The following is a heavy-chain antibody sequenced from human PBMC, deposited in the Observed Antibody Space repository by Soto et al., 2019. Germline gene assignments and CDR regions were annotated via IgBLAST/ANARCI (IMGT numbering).Heavy chain of an antibody. CDR1: GGSISSYY. CDR3: ERHRTDGYNYFYFDY. D-gene: IGHD5-12*01. CDR2: IYYSGST. V-gene: IGHV4-59*01. J-gene: IGHJ4*02. Sequence: PSETLSLTCTVSGGSISSYYWSWIRQPPGKGLEWIGFIYYSGSTNYSPSLMNRVTISVDTSKNQFSLKLSSVTAADTAVYYCERHRTDGYNYFYFDYWGRGTLVTVSS.